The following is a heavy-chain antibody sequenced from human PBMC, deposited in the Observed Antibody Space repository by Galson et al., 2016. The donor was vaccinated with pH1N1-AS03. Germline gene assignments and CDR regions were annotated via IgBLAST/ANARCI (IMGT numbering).Heavy chain of an antibody. J-gene: IGHJ4*02. CDR3: ARAHYNADYVPDF. V-gene: IGHV1-18*04. D-gene: IGHD4-17*01. CDR2: ISAYSGDT. Sequence: SVKVSCKASGYSFPTYSFNWVRQAPGQGLEWSGWISAYSGDTHYARKFQGRVTLTTDTSTSTAYMELRSLTSDDTAVYYCARAHYNADYVPDFWGQGTLVTVSS. CDR1: GYSFPTYS.